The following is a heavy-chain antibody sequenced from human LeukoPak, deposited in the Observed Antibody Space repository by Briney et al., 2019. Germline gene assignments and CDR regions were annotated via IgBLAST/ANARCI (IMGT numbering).Heavy chain of an antibody. Sequence: GGSLRLSCAASGFTFSSYWMSWVRQAPGKGLKWVANIKQDGSEKYHVDSVKGRFTISRDNAKNSLYLQMNSLRAEDTAVYYCARADSYDFWSGYQYYYGMDVWGQGTTVTVSS. D-gene: IGHD3-3*01. CDR2: IKQDGSEK. CDR3: ARADSYDFWSGYQYYYGMDV. CDR1: GFTFSSYW. V-gene: IGHV3-7*01. J-gene: IGHJ6*02.